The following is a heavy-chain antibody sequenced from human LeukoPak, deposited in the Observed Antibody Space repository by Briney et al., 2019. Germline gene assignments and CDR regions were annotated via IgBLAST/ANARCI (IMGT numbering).Heavy chain of an antibody. Sequence: SETLSLTCTVSGDSITNTIYFWGWIRQPPGKGPEWIASIYYSGSTFYNPSLKSRITISADTSRNQFSLKLSSVTAADTAVYYCAAEGMWLSTKQAFDYWGQGTLVTVSS. CDR2: IYYSGST. CDR3: AAEGMWLSTKQAFDY. J-gene: IGHJ4*02. D-gene: IGHD6-19*01. CDR1: GDSITNTIYF. V-gene: IGHV4-39*01.